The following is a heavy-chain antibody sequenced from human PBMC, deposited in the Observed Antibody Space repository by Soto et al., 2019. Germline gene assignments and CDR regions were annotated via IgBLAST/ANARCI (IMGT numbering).Heavy chain of an antibody. V-gene: IGHV4-61*01. J-gene: IGHJ6*02. D-gene: IGHD2-2*01. CDR2: IYSGGST. Sequence: SETLSLTCTVSGGFVNSDTHSWSWIRQTPGKRLEWIGFIYSGGSTKNPSLRSRVTMSVDTSKNQFSLKLRSVIVADTAVYHCARFVRPCSATTCSTRADVWGQGITVTVSS. CDR1: GGFVNSDTHS. CDR3: ARFVRPCSATTCSTRADV.